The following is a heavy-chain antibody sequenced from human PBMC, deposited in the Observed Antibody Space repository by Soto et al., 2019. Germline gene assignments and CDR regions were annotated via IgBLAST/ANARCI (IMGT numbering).Heavy chain of an antibody. J-gene: IGHJ4*02. CDR2: TYYRSKRYN. Sequence: PSQTLSLTCAISGDSVSSNSAAWTWIRQSPSRGLEWLGRTYYRSKRYNDYAMSVKSRITINPDTSKNQFSLLLNSVTPEDTAVYYCLRAYGSNVFDYWGQGTLVTVSS. D-gene: IGHD2-8*01. CDR1: GDSVSSNSAA. V-gene: IGHV6-1*01. CDR3: LRAYGSNVFDY.